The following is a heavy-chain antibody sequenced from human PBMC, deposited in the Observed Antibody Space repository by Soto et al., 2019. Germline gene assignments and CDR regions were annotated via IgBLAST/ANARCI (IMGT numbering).Heavy chain of an antibody. D-gene: IGHD6-19*01. J-gene: IGHJ4*02. CDR1: GYTFTGYY. CDR2: INPNSGGT. Sequence: AAVKVSCKASGYTFTGYYMHWVRQAPGQGLEWMGWINPNSGGTNYAQKFQGRVTMTRDTSISTAYMELSRLRSDDTAVYYCVCGSGPERPFSYWDQGTLVTVSS. CDR3: VCGSGPERPFSY. V-gene: IGHV1-2*02.